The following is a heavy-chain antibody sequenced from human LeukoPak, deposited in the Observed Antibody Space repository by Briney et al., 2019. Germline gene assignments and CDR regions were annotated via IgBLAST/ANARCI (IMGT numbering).Heavy chain of an antibody. D-gene: IGHD5-18*01. CDR2: FCYTGNI. V-gene: IGHV4-39*01. CDR1: GGSISSSNFC. J-gene: IGHJ6*03. CDR3: ARINKGYSSYYYYMDV. Sequence: SETLSLTCTVSGGSISSSNFCWGWIRQPPRKGLEWIGSFCYTGNIYYSPSLKSRVTVSVDTSKNQFSLKVSSVTAADTAVYYCARINKGYSSYYYYMDVWGKGTTVTVSS.